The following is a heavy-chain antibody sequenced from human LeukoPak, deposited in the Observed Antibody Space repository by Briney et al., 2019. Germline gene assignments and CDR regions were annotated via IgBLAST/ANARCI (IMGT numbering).Heavy chain of an antibody. CDR1: GFTLSSYA. Sequence: GGSLRLSCAASGFTLSSYAMSWVRQAPGKGLQWVSFLYSVGTTYYADSVKGRFTISRDDSKNTVYLQMNSLTTEDTAVYYCARALYGSGSYFIAWGQGTLVTVSS. J-gene: IGHJ4*02. CDR3: ARALYGSGSYFIA. V-gene: IGHV3-66*02. CDR2: LYSVGTT. D-gene: IGHD3-10*01.